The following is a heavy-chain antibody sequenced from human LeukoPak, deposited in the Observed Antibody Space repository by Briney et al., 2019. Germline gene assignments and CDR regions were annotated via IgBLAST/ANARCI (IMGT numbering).Heavy chain of an antibody. CDR3: ARDNRVEGSFDY. J-gene: IGHJ4*02. V-gene: IGHV3-48*03. CDR1: GFTFSTYE. Sequence: GGSLRLSCAASGFTFSTYEMNWVRQAPGRGLEWVSYISSSGSTIYYADSVKGRFTISRDNAKSSLYLQMNSLRAEDTAVYYCARDNRVEGSFDYWGQGTLVTVSS. CDR2: ISSSGSTI. D-gene: IGHD5-12*01.